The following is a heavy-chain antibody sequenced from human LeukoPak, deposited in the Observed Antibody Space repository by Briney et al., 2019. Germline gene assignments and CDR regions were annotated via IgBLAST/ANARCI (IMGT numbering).Heavy chain of an antibody. CDR2: IYYSGST. Sequence: SETLSLTCTVSGYSISNGYYWGWIRQPPGKGLEWIGSIYYSGSTYYNPSLKSRVTTSVDTSKNQLSLKLSSVTAADTAVYYCARDRGVSSNWYADYWGQGTLVSVSS. CDR3: ARDRGVSSNWYADY. J-gene: IGHJ4*02. V-gene: IGHV4-38-2*02. D-gene: IGHD6-13*01. CDR1: GYSISNGYY.